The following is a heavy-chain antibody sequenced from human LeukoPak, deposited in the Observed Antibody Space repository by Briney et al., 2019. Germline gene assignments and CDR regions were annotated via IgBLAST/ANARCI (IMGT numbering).Heavy chain of an antibody. J-gene: IGHJ4*02. V-gene: IGHV4-61*01. CDR1: GGPVSSGSYY. D-gene: IGHD4-17*01. CDR2: IYFSGST. Sequence: SETLSLTCTVSGGPVSSGSYYWRWIRQPPGKGLEWIGYIYFSGSTTYNPSLNSRVTISVDTSKNKFSLKLSSVTAADTPVYYCARVPISTTARGYFDYWGQGTLVTVSS. CDR3: ARVPISTTARGYFDY.